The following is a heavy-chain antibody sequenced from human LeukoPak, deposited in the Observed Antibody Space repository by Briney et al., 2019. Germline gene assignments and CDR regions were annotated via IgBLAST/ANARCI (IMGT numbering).Heavy chain of an antibody. J-gene: IGHJ4*02. CDR3: ARDFYDSSAYSYDY. D-gene: IGHD3-22*01. Sequence: GGSLRLSCAASGFTFSSYRMNWVRQAPGKGLEWVSSISSSSSYRYYADSVKGRFTISRDNAKNSLYLQMNSLGAEDTAVYYCARDFYDSSAYSYDYWGQGTLVTVSS. V-gene: IGHV3-21*01. CDR1: GFTFSSYR. CDR2: ISSSSSYR.